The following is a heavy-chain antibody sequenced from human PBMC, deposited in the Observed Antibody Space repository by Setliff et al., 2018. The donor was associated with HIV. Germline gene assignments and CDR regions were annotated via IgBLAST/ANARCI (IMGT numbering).Heavy chain of an antibody. CDR3: ARRSGYAEDY. J-gene: IGHJ4*02. V-gene: IGHV4-38-2*01. Sequence: SETLSLTCAVSGYSISNGYYWGWLRQSPGKGLEWIGSMFHSGNTYYNPSLESRVSMSVDTSTNQVSLKLSSVTAADTAVYYCARRSGYAEDYWGQGTLVTAPQ. CDR1: GYSISNGYY. CDR2: MFHSGNT. D-gene: IGHD5-12*01.